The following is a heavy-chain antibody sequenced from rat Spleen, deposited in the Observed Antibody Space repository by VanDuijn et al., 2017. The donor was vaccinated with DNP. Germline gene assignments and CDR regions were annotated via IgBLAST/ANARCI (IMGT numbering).Heavy chain of an antibody. CDR2: ITSDGGST. D-gene: IGHD5-1*01. CDR1: GFTFSDYG. CDR3: ARGSGTYYWYFDF. J-gene: IGHJ1*01. Sequence: EVQLVESGGGLVQPGRSMKLSCAASGFTFSDYGMAWVLQSPTKGLEWVASITSDGGSTYYRDSVKGRFTISRDNAKNTLYLQMNSLRSEDTATYYCARGSGTYYWYFDFWGPGTMVTVSS. V-gene: IGHV5S13*01.